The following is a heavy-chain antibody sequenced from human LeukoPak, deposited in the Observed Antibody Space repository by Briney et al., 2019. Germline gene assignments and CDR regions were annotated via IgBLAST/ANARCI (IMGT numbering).Heavy chain of an antibody. J-gene: IGHJ4*02. CDR1: GFTFSSYE. V-gene: IGHV3-48*03. Sequence: GGSLRLSCVASGFTFSSYEVNWVRQAPGKGLEWVSYVNRGGETRDYADSVGGRFTISRGNAENSLYLYMNSLRADDRAFYYCAREGSRSGFFDWGQGSPVTVSS. CDR3: AREGSRSGFFD. CDR2: VNRGGETR. D-gene: IGHD3-22*01.